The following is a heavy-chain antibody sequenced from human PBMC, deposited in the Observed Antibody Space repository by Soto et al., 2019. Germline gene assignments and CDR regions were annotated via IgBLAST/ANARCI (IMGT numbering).Heavy chain of an antibody. J-gene: IGHJ6*02. CDR1: GYTFTSYD. V-gene: IGHV1-8*01. CDR2: MNPNSGNT. CDR3: ARWVVVLPAHYYYGMDV. Sequence: ASVKVSCKASGYTFTSYDINWVRQATGQGLEWMGWMNPNSGNTGYAQKFQGRVTMTRNTSISTAYMELSSLRSEDTAVYYCARWVVVLPAHYYYGMDVWGQGTTVTV. D-gene: IGHD2-2*01.